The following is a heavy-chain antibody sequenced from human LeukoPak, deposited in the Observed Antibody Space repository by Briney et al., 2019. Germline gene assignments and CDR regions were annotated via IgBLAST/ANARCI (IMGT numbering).Heavy chain of an antibody. CDR3: ARGNNTFEMATLALDH. CDR1: GGSISSGGYY. Sequence: PSQTLSLTCTVSGGSISSGGYYWSWIRQPPGKGLEWIGYIYHSGSTYYNPSLKSRVTISVDRSKNQFSLKLSSVTAADTAVYYCARGNNTFEMATLALDHWGQGALVTVSS. CDR2: IYHSGST. V-gene: IGHV4-30-2*01. J-gene: IGHJ4*02. D-gene: IGHD5-24*01.